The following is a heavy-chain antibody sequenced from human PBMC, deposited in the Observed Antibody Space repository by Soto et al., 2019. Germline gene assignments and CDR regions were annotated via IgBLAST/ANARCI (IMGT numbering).Heavy chain of an antibody. CDR1: GYTFTSYA. D-gene: IGHD3-22*01. CDR2: INAGNGNT. CDR3: ARGALGYYDSSGYYQR. V-gene: IGHV1-3*01. Sequence: ASVKVSCKASGYTFTSYAMHWVRQAPGQRLEWMGWINAGNGNTKYSQKFQGRVTITRDTSASTAYMELSSLRSEDTAVYYCARGALGYYDSSGYYQRWGPGPLVTVSS. J-gene: IGHJ4*02.